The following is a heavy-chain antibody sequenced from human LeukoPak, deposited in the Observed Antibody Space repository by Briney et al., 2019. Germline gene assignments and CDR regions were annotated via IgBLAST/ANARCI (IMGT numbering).Heavy chain of an antibody. J-gene: IGHJ6*04. CDR1: GFTFGDYA. CDR2: IRSKAYGGTT. D-gene: IGHD3-10*01. Sequence: GRSLRLSCTASGFTFGDYAMSWVRQAPGKGLEWVGFIRSKAYGGTTEYAASVKGRFTISRDDSKSIAYLQMNSLKTEGTAVYYCTRAGMVRGVSYYYYGMDVWGKGTTVTVSS. CDR3: TRAGMVRGVSYYYYGMDV. V-gene: IGHV3-49*04.